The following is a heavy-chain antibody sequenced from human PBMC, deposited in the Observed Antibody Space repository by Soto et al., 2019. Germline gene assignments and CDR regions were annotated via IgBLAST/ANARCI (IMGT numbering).Heavy chain of an antibody. V-gene: IGHV1-69*18. CDR1: GVTFSSYA. Sequence: QVQLVQSGAEVKKPGSSVKVSCSASGVTFSSYAFTWVRQAPGQGLEWMGNIIPVFRTSTYAQRFQGRVTISADESTNTVYTALSSLRSEVQDIYFCAKDGSWDGGGGESWGQGTVVIISS. D-gene: IGHD3-16*01. J-gene: IGHJ4*02. CDR2: IIPVFRTS. CDR3: AKDGSWDGGGGES.